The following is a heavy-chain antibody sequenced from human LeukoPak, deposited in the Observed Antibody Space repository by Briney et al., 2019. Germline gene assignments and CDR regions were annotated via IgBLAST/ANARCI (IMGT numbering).Heavy chain of an antibody. CDR3: ARRQSRGLAGRC. J-gene: IGHJ4*02. D-gene: IGHD3/OR15-3a*01. CDR1: GDSPTRSIYS. CDR2: IYFSGST. Sequence: SETLSLTCTVSGDSPTRSIYSCGWIRQPPGKGLEWIGSIYFSGSTYYNPPLKRRVNISVDKSKNQFYLMLSSATAADTAVYYCARRQSRGLAGRCWGQGALVT. V-gene: IGHV4-39*01.